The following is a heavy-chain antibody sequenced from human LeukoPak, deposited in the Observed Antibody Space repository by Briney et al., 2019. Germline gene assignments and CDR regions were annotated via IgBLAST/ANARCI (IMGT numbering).Heavy chain of an antibody. CDR3: AASFYDFWSGYQRPFDP. CDR1: GYTLTELS. CDR2: FDPEDGET. Sequence: ASVKVSCKVSGYTLTELSMHWVRQAPGKGLEWMGGFDPEDGETIYAQKFQGRVTMTEDTSTDTAYMELSSLRSEDTAVYYCAASFYDFWSGYQRPFDPSLEGTLVTASP. D-gene: IGHD3-3*01. V-gene: IGHV1-24*01. J-gene: IGHJ5*02.